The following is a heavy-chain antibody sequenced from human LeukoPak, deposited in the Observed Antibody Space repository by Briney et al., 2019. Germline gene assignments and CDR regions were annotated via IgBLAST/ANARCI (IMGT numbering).Heavy chain of an antibody. CDR2: INHSGST. CDR3: ARAGDSSGSD. J-gene: IGHJ4*02. Sequence: PSETLSLTCAVYGGSFSGYYWSWIRQPPGKGLEWIGEINHSGSTNYNPSLKSRVTISVDTSKNQFSLKLSSVTAADTAVYYCARAGDSSGSDWGQGTLVTVSS. D-gene: IGHD3-22*01. V-gene: IGHV4-34*01. CDR1: GGSFSGYY.